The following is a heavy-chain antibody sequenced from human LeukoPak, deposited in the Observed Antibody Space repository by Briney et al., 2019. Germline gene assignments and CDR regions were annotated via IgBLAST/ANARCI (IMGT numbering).Heavy chain of an antibody. CDR3: ATQSYGSGSYTDY. D-gene: IGHD3-10*01. V-gene: IGHV3-11*03. CDR1: GFTFSDYY. Sequence: GGSLRLSCAASGFTFSDYYMGWIRQAPGKGLEWVSYISSSSSYTNYADSVKGRFTISRDNAKNSLYLQMNSLRAEDTAVYYCATQSYGSGSYTDYWGQGTLVTVSS. CDR2: ISSSSSYT. J-gene: IGHJ4*02.